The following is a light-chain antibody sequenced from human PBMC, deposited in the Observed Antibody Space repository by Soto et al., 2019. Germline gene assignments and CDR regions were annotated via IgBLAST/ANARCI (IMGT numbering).Light chain of an antibody. J-gene: IGKJ1*01. CDR2: KVS. V-gene: IGKV2-30*01. Sequence: DVVMIQSPLSLPVTLGQPASISCRSSQSLVYSDGNTYLNWFQQRPGQSPRRLISKVSNRVSGVPDRFSGSGSGTDFTLKISRVEAEDVGVYYCKQGTHWPRTFGQGTKVEIK. CDR1: QSLVYSDGNTY. CDR3: KQGTHWPRT.